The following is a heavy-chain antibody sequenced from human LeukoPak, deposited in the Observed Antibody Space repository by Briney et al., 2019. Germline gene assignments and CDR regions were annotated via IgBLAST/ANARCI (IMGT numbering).Heavy chain of an antibody. V-gene: IGHV3-23*01. CDR2: ISGSGGST. D-gene: IGHD3-10*01. J-gene: IGHJ4*02. CDR1: GFTFSSYA. CDR3: AKAGDAWGFNSPLGGRFDY. Sequence: GGSLRLSCAASGFTFSSYAMSWVRLAPGKGLEWVSAISGSGGSTYYADSVKGRFTISRDNSKNTLYLQMNSLRAEDTAVYYCAKAGDAWGFNSPLGGRFDYWGQGTLVTVSS.